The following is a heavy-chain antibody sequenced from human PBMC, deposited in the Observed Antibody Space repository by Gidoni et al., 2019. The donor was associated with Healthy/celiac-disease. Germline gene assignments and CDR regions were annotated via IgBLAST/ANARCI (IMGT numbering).Heavy chain of an antibody. CDR3: ARPGTYGELDY. V-gene: IGHV4-39*01. CDR1: GGSISSSSYY. CDR2: IYYSGST. Sequence: QLQLQESGPGLVKPSETLSLTCTVSGGSISSSSYYWGWIRQPPGKGLEWIGSIYYSGSTYYNPSLKSRVTISVDTSKNQFSLKLSSVTAADTAVYYCARPGTYGELDYWGQGTLVTVSS. D-gene: IGHD4-17*01. J-gene: IGHJ4*02.